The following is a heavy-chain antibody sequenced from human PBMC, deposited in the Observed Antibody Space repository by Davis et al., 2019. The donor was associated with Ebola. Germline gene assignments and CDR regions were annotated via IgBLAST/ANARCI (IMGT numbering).Heavy chain of an antibody. J-gene: IGHJ6*02. CDR2: INHSGGST. V-gene: IGHV1-46*01. Sequence: ASVKVSCKASGYTFTSYYMHWVRQAPGQGLEWMGIINHSGGSTSYAQKFQGRVTMTRDTSTSTAYMELSSLRSEDTAVYYCARDVSVVVPAAKYYYYYGMDVWGQGTTVTVSS. D-gene: IGHD2-2*01. CDR3: ARDVSVVVPAAKYYYYYGMDV. CDR1: GYTFTSYY.